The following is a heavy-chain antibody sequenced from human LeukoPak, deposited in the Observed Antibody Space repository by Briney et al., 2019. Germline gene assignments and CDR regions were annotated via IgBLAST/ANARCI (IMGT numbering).Heavy chain of an antibody. J-gene: IGHJ6*03. CDR2: IYPSDIT. V-gene: IGHV4-4*07. Sequence: PSETLSLTCTVSGGSISNSYWSWIRQPAGKGLEWIGRIYPSDITTYNPSLKSRVTLSVDTSKNQLSLKLSSVPAADTAVYYYARDSSLNYDILTGYPVDYYYYYMDVWGKGTTVTISS. CDR1: GGSISNSY. D-gene: IGHD3-9*01. CDR3: ARDSSLNYDILTGYPVDYYYYYMDV.